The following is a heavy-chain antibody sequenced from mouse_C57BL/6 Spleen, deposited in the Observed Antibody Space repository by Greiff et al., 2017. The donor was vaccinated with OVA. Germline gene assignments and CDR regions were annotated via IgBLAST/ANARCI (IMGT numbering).Heavy chain of an antibody. CDR2: IYPGSGST. CDR1: GYTFTSYW. Sequence: QVQLQQPGAELVKPGASVKMSCKASGYTFTSYWITWVKQRPGQGLEWIGDIYPGSGSTNYNEKFKSKATLTVDTSSSTAYMQLISLTSEDSAVYYCAKEEGGGLRRRFAYWGQGTLVTVSA. V-gene: IGHV1-55*01. D-gene: IGHD2-4*01. J-gene: IGHJ3*01. CDR3: AKEEGGGLRRRFAY.